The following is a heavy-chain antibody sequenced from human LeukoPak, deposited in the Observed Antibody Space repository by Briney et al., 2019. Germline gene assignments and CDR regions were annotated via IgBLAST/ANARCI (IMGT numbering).Heavy chain of an antibody. CDR1: GFTVSTNY. CDR3: SSDRTAASRGFDI. D-gene: IGHD5-18*01. J-gene: IGHJ3*02. V-gene: IGHV3-66*01. CDR2: LFSGGST. Sequence: GGSLRLSCAASGFTVSTNYMNWVRQAPGKGLEWVSVLFSGGSTYYADSVKGRFTISRDNSKNTVYLQMNSLRAEDTAVYYFSSDRTAASRGFDIWGQRTIVTVSS.